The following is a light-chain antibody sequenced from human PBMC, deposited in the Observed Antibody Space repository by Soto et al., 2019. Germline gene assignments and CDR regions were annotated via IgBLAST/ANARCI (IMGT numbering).Light chain of an antibody. Sequence: DIQMTQSPSSLSASVVDRVTITCLASQSISSYLNWYQQKPGKAPKLLIYAASSLQSGVPSRFSGSGSGTDFTLTISSLQPEDFAVYYCHQYDTSPRTFGQGTKVDIK. V-gene: IGKV1-39*01. J-gene: IGKJ1*01. CDR3: HQYDTSPRT. CDR1: QSISSY. CDR2: AAS.